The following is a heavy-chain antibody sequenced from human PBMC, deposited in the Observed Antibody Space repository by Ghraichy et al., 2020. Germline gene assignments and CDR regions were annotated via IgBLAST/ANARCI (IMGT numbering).Heavy chain of an antibody. CDR2: IDPSGTTI. V-gene: IGHV3-11*01. CDR3: ARDRYVSSGYGGWTTDY. D-gene: IGHD3-22*01. CDR1: GFSFSDYY. J-gene: IGHJ4*02. Sequence: GGSLRLSCAASGFSFSDYYMSWIRQAPGKGLEWISYIDPSGTTIDYADSVKGRFTISRDNAKNSLYLQLNSLRAEDTAVYYCARDRYVSSGYGGWTTDYWGQGTLVTVSS.